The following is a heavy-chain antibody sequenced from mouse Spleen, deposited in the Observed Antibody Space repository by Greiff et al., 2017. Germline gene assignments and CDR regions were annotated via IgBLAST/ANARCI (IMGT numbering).Heavy chain of an antibody. D-gene: IGHD4-1*01. CDR2: IDPANGNT. V-gene: IGHV14-3*02. J-gene: IGHJ2*01. CDR1: GFNIKDTY. Sequence: EVHLVESGAELVKPGASVKLSCTASGFNIKDTYMHWVKQRPEQGLEWIGRIDPANGNTKYDPKFQGKATITADTSSNTAYLQLSSLTSEDTAVYYCARSELGRWYFDYWGQGTTLTVSS. CDR3: ARSELGRWYFDY.